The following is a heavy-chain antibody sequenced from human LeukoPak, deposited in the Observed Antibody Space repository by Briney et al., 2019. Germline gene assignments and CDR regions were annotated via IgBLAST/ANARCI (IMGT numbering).Heavy chain of an antibody. CDR3: ARNTAAIVLRYFYFYMDV. Sequence: TGGSLRLSCAASGFTFSSYAMSWVRQAPGKGLEWVSAISGSGGSTYYADSVKGRFTISRDNAKSSLYLQMNSLRAEDTAVYYCARNTAAIVLRYFYFYMDVWGKGTTVTVSS. J-gene: IGHJ6*03. CDR2: ISGSGGST. D-gene: IGHD2-2*02. CDR1: GFTFSSYA. V-gene: IGHV3-23*01.